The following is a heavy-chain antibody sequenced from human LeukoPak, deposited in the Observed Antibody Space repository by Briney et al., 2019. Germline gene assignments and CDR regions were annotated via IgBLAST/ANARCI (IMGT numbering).Heavy chain of an antibody. CDR3: ARGEVVAATPADY. CDR1: GFTFSSYS. D-gene: IGHD2-15*01. J-gene: IGHJ4*02. Sequence: GGSLRLSCAASGFTFSSYSMNWVRQAPGKGLEWVSSISSSSSYIYYADSVKGRFTISRDNAKNSLYLQMNSLRAEDTAVYYCARGEVVAATPADYWGQGTLVTASS. CDR2: ISSSSSYI. V-gene: IGHV3-21*01.